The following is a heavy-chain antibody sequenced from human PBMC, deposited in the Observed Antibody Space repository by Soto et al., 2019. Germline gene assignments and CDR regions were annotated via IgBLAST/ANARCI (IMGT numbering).Heavy chain of an antibody. Sequence: GGSLRLSCAASGFTFSSYSMNWVRQAPGKGLEWVSSISSSSSYKYYADSVKGRFTISRDNSKNTLYLQMNSLRAEDTAVYYCAKDSSDIVVVVAATGFDYWGQGTLVTVSS. V-gene: IGHV3-21*04. J-gene: IGHJ4*02. CDR1: GFTFSSYS. CDR2: ISSSSSYK. D-gene: IGHD2-15*01. CDR3: AKDSSDIVVVVAATGFDY.